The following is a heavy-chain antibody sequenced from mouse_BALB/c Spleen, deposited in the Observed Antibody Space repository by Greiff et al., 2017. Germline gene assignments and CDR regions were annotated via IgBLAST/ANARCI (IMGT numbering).Heavy chain of an antibody. V-gene: IGHV5-6-3*01. Sequence: EVQLQESGGGLVQPGGSLKLSCAASGFTFSSYGMSWVRQTPDKRLELVATINSNGGSTYYPDSVKGRFTISRDNAKNTLYLQMSSLKSEDTAMYYCARDGYYGYYAMDYWGQGTSVTVSS. D-gene: IGHD2-3*01. CDR2: INSNGGST. CDR3: ARDGYYGYYAMDY. CDR1: GFTFSSYG. J-gene: IGHJ4*01.